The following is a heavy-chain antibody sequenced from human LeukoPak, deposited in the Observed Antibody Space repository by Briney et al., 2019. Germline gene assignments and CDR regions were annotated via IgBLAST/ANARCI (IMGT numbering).Heavy chain of an antibody. V-gene: IGHV3-7*01. D-gene: IGHD3-10*01. J-gene: IGHJ4*02. CDR1: GFTFSSYW. CDR2: INQDGSEK. Sequence: EVQLVESGGGLVQPGGSLRLSCAASGFTFSSYWMNLVGQAPGKGLEWVANINQDGSEKYYVDSVKGRFTISRDNGKNSLYLQLNSLRAEDTAVYYCAREGRGEYFDYWGQGTLVTVSS. CDR3: AREGRGEYFDY.